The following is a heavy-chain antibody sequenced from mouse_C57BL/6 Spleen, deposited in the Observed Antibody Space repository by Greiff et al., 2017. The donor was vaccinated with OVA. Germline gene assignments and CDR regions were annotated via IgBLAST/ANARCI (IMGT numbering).Heavy chain of an antibody. Sequence: EVQLQQSGAELVRPGASVKLSCTASGFNIKDYYMHWVKQRPEQGLEWIGRIDPEDGDTEYAPKFPGKATMTADTSSNTAYLQLSSLTSEDTAVYYCTLDSSGYYFDYWGQGTTLTVSS. CDR2: IDPEDGDT. V-gene: IGHV14-1*01. D-gene: IGHD3-2*02. CDR1: GFNIKDYY. J-gene: IGHJ2*01. CDR3: TLDSSGYYFDY.